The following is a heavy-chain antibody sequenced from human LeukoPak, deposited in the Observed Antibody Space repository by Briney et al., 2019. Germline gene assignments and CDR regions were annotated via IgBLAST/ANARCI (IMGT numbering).Heavy chain of an antibody. Sequence: ASVKVSCKASGGTFSSYAISWVRQAPGQGLEWMGGIIPIFGTANYAQKFQGRVTITADESTSTAYMELSSLRSEDTAVYYCARDNPYYYGSGSSERFDYWGQGTLVTVSS. V-gene: IGHV1-69*13. CDR1: GGTFSSYA. D-gene: IGHD3-10*01. CDR2: IIPIFGTA. J-gene: IGHJ4*02. CDR3: ARDNPYYYGSGSSERFDY.